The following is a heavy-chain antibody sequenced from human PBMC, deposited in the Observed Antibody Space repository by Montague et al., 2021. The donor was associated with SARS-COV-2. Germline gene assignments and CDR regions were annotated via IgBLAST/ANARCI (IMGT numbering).Heavy chain of an antibody. J-gene: IGHJ6*03. D-gene: IGHD2-2*01. CDR1: GDSISHSSFY. Sequence: SETLSLTCSVSGDSISHSSFYWGWIRQPPGKGLEWIGRIYYSGSSSYNPSLKSRVTISIDTSKNQFSLELSSVTAADTAVYYRARHTVFCTSTRCFQEPPLCFYVDVWGKGTTVTVSS. V-gene: IGHV4-39*01. CDR3: ARHTVFCTSTRCFQEPPLCFYVDV. CDR2: IYYSGSS.